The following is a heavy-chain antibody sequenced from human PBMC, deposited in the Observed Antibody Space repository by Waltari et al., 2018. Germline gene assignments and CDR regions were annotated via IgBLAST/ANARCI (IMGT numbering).Heavy chain of an antibody. J-gene: IGHJ4*02. Sequence: EVQLVESGGGLVQPGGSLRLSCEASGLSISESWMSWVRQAPGKGPEWVAEIKEDGSKIYYVGSVRGRFTISRDNAKNSLYLQMNSRRVEDTAVYYCARDAPLYTTGWGYDYWGQGILVTVSS. CDR1: GLSISESW. CDR2: IKEDGSKI. D-gene: IGHD6-19*01. V-gene: IGHV3-7*01. CDR3: ARDAPLYTTGWGYDY.